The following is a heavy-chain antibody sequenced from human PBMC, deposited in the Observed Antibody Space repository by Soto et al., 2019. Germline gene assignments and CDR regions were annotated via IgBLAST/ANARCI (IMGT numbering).Heavy chain of an antibody. D-gene: IGHD3-3*01. CDR2: IYYSGST. J-gene: IGHJ5*02. V-gene: IGHV4-61*01. CDR1: GGAVSSGSYY. CDR3: ARVHRVEITIFGVVISNLNWVDP. Sequence: SETLSLTCTVSGGAVSSGSYYLSWIRQPPGKGLEWIGYIYYSGSTNYNPSLKSRVTISVDTSKNQFSLKLSSVTAADTAVYYCARVHRVEITIFGVVISNLNWVDPSRQGHLFTVSS.